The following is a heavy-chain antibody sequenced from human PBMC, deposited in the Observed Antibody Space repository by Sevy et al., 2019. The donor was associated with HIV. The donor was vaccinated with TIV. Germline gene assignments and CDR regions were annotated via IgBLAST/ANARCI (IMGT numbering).Heavy chain of an antibody. CDR1: GGSISSYY. J-gene: IGHJ5*02. Sequence: SETLSLTCTVSGGSISSYYWSWIRQPPGKGLEWMGYIYYSGSTNYNPSLKSRVTISVDTSKNQFSLKLSSVTAADTAGYYCARTFLGYCSSTSCYGNWFDPWGQGTLVTVSS. CDR2: IYYSGST. D-gene: IGHD2-2*01. V-gene: IGHV4-59*01. CDR3: ARTFLGYCSSTSCYGNWFDP.